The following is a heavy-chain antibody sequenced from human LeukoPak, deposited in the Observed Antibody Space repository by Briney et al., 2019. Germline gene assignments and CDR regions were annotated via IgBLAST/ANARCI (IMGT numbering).Heavy chain of an antibody. CDR1: GFTFSAYA. V-gene: IGHV3-23*01. Sequence: GGSLRLSCAASGFTFSAYAMSWVRQAPGKGLEWVSTISDSGGATYYADSGKGRFTISRDNSKNTLFLQMDSLGAEDTAPYYCAKSVAIYFYYGLDVWGQGTTVTVSS. D-gene: IGHD3-3*01. CDR2: ISDSGGAT. J-gene: IGHJ6*02. CDR3: AKSVAIYFYYGLDV.